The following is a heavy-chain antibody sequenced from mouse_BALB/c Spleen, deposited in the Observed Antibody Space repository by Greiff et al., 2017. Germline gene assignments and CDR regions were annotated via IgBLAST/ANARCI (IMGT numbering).Heavy chain of an antibody. CDR3: ARSYERNYLEGFAY. J-gene: IGHJ3*01. V-gene: IGHV5-4*02. Sequence: EVKLMESGGGLVKPGGSLKLSCAASGFTFSDYYMYWVRQTPEKRLEWVATISDGGSYTYYPDSVKGRFTISRDNAKNNLYLQMSSLKSEDTAMYYCARSYERNYLEGFAYWGQGTLVTVSA. CDR1: GFTFSDYY. D-gene: IGHD2-1*01. CDR2: ISDGGSYT.